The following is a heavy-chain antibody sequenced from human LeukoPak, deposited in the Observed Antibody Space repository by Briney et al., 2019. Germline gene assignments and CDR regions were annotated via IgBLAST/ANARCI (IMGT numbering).Heavy chain of an antibody. Sequence: GGSLRLSCAASGFTFSNYEMNWVRQAPGKGLEWVSYISSSGSTIYYADSVKGRFTISRDNAKNSLYLQMSSLRAEDTAVYYCARHNWNYSNWFDPWGQGTLVTVSS. CDR3: ARHNWNYSNWFDP. CDR2: ISSSGSTI. CDR1: GFTFSNYE. V-gene: IGHV3-48*03. D-gene: IGHD1-7*01. J-gene: IGHJ5*02.